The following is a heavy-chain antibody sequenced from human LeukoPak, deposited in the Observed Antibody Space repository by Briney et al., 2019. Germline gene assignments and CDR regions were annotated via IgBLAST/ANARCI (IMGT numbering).Heavy chain of an antibody. CDR1: GYTFTGYY. CDR3: ARESPRGITMVRGVDY. CDR2: INPNSGGT. Sequence: ASVKVSCKASGYTFTGYYMHWARQAPGQGLEWMGRINPNSGGTNYAQKFQGRVTMTRDTSISTAYMELSRLRSDDTAVYYCARESPRGITMVRGVDYWGQGTLVTVSS. V-gene: IGHV1-2*06. J-gene: IGHJ4*02. D-gene: IGHD3-10*01.